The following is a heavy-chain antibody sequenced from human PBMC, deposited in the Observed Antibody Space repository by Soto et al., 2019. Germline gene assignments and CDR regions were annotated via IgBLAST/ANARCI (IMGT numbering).Heavy chain of an antibody. D-gene: IGHD3-10*01. J-gene: IGHJ4*02. CDR2: INAGNGNT. CDR3: ARDRPPGDY. Sequence: ASVKVSCKASGYTFTNYAMHWVRQAPGQRLEWMGWINAGNGNTKYSQKLQGRVTITRDTSASTAYMELSSLRSEDTAVYYCARDRPPGDYWGQGTLVTVSS. CDR1: GYTFTNYA. V-gene: IGHV1-3*01.